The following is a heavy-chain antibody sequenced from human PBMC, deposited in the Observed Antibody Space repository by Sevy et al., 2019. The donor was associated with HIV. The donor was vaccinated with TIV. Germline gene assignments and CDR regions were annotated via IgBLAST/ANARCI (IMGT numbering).Heavy chain of an antibody. CDR1: GITISSHW. CDR2: INQDGSEK. J-gene: IGHJ6*02. CDR3: ARVMGV. Sequence: GGSLRLSCVGSGITISSHWMNWVRQAPGKGLEWVANINQDGSEKYHVDSVKGRFTISRDNAKNSGYLQMHSLRVEDSGVYYCARVMGVWGQGTTVTVSS. V-gene: IGHV3-7*01.